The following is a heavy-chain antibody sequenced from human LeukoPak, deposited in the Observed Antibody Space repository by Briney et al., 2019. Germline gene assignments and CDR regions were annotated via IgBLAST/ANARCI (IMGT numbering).Heavy chain of an antibody. Sequence: GGSLRLSCAASGFTFSSYAMSWVRQAPGKGLEWVSAISGSGGSTYYADSVKGRFTISRDSSKNTLYLQMNSLRAEDTAVYYCAKGRLRYYGSGSLNWGQGTLVTVSS. CDR3: AKGRLRYYGSGSLN. V-gene: IGHV3-23*01. CDR1: GFTFSSYA. J-gene: IGHJ4*02. CDR2: ISGSGGST. D-gene: IGHD3-10*01.